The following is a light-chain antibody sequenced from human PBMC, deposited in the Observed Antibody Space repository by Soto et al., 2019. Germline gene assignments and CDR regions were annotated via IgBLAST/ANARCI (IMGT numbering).Light chain of an antibody. CDR3: QQYNSYSEA. V-gene: IGKV1-5*03. CDR1: QSISSW. CDR2: KAS. Sequence: DIQMTQSPSTLSASVGDRVTITCRASQSISSWLAWYQQKPGKAPKLLIYKASTLKSGVPSRFSGSASATEFTITTSSLQTEDFATYYCQQYNSYSEAFGQVTKVDIK. J-gene: IGKJ1*01.